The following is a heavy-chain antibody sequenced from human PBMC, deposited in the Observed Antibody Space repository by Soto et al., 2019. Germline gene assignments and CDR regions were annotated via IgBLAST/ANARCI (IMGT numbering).Heavy chain of an antibody. J-gene: IGHJ4*02. CDR2: IYYSGST. CDR1: GGSVSSGSHY. D-gene: IGHD3-10*01. Sequence: QVQLQESGPGLVKPSETLSLTCTVSGGSVSSGSHYWSWIRQPPGKGLEWIGYIYYSGSTNYNPSLKSRVTISVDTSKNQFSLKLSSVTAADTAVYYCALWSSPFDYWGQGTLVTVSS. CDR3: ALWSSPFDY. V-gene: IGHV4-61*01.